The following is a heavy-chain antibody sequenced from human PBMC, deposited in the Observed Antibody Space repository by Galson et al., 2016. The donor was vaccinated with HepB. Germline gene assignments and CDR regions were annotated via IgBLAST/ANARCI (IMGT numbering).Heavy chain of an antibody. Sequence: SLRLSCAASGFTFTRYTMHWVRQAPGKGLEWISDIDGTGGTINYADSVMARFSIFRDNSKNTLHLQMNSLRAEDTALYYCATRRPCSGVTCYGLEYWGPGIPVTVSS. CDR1: GFTFTRYT. V-gene: IGHV3-23*01. D-gene: IGHD2-15*01. CDR2: IDGTGGTI. CDR3: ATRRPCSGVTCYGLEY. J-gene: IGHJ4*02.